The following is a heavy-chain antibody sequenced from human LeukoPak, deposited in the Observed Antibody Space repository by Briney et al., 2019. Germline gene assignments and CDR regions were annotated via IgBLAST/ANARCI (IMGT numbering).Heavy chain of an antibody. V-gene: IGHV1-2*06. D-gene: IGHD6-19*01. CDR3: ARGGWYLGDY. J-gene: IGHJ4*02. CDR2: INPNSGGT. CDR1: GYTFTSYD. Sequence: ASVKVSCKASGYTFTSYDINWVRQATGQGLEWMGRINPNSGGTNYAQKFQGRVTMTRDTSISTAYMELSRLRSDDTAVYYCARGGWYLGDYWGQGTLVTVSS.